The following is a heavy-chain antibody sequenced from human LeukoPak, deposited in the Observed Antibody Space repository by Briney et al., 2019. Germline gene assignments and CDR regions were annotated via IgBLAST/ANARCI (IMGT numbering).Heavy chain of an antibody. Sequence: QPGRSLRLSCAASGFTISSYAMHWVRQAPGKGLEYVSAISSNGGSTYYANSVKGRFTISRDNSKNTLYLQMGSLRAEDMAVYYCAREAIFNWFDPWGQGTLVTVSS. CDR2: ISSNGGST. V-gene: IGHV3-64*01. J-gene: IGHJ5*02. CDR1: GFTISSYA. D-gene: IGHD3-3*01. CDR3: AREAIFNWFDP.